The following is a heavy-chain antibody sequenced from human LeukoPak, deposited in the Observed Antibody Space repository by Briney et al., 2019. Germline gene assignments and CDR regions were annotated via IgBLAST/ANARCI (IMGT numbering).Heavy chain of an antibody. Sequence: GGSLRLSCAASGFTLTSYAMHWVRQAPGKGLEWVAVISYDGSIKYYADSVKGRFTISRDNSETTLYLQMNSLRAEDTAVYYCARASSGYSYCFDYWGQGTLVSVSS. V-gene: IGHV3-30-3*01. J-gene: IGHJ4*02. CDR1: GFTLTSYA. CDR2: ISYDGSIK. D-gene: IGHD3-22*01. CDR3: ARASSGYSYCFDY.